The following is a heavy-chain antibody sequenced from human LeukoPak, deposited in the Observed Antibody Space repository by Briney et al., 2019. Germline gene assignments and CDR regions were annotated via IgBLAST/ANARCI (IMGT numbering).Heavy chain of an antibody. V-gene: IGHV3-15*01. CDR3: TTEAMGGHAFDI. CDR1: GFTFSNAW. D-gene: IGHD1-26*01. Sequence: GGSLRLSCAASGFTFSNAWMSWVRQAPGKGLEWVGRIKSKTDGGTTDYAAPVKGRFTISRDDSKNTLYPQMNSLKTEDTAVYYCTTEAMGGHAFDIWGQGTMVTVSS. CDR2: IKSKTDGGTT. J-gene: IGHJ3*02.